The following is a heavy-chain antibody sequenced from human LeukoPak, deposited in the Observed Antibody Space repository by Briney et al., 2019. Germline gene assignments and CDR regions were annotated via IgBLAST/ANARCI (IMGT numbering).Heavy chain of an antibody. J-gene: IGHJ4*02. Sequence: AASVKVSCKASGYIFTIYGINWVRQAPGQGLEWMGWISADNGDTNYAQKLQGRVTMTTDTSTSTAYMELRSLRSDDTAAYYCARVSDRSAYYLDYWGQGTLVTVSS. D-gene: IGHD3-22*01. CDR2: ISADNGDT. V-gene: IGHV1-18*01. CDR3: ARVSDRSAYYLDY. CDR1: GYIFTIYG.